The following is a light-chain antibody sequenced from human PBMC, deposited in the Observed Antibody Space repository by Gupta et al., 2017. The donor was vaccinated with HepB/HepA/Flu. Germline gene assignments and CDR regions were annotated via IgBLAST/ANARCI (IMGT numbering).Light chain of an antibody. Sequence: QSVLTPPPSVSGAPGPRVTISCTGGSTNIGAGYDVHWYQQLPGPAPKLLIYDNSNRPSGVPDRFSGSKSGTSASLAITGLQAEDEADYYCQSYDSSLSVFVFGTGTKVTVL. CDR3: QSYDSSLSVFV. CDR1: STNIGAGYD. CDR2: DNS. J-gene: IGLJ1*01. V-gene: IGLV1-40*01.